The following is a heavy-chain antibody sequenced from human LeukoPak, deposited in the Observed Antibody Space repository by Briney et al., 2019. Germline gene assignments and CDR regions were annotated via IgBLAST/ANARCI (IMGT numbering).Heavy chain of an antibody. J-gene: IGHJ4*02. Sequence: PSETLSLTCAVYGGSFSGYYWSWIRQPPGKGLEWIGETNHSGSTNYNPSLKSRVTMSVDTSKNQFSLKLSSVTAADTAVYYCARVMAASKGLDYWGQGTLVTVSS. CDR2: TNHSGST. CDR3: ARVMAASKGLDY. D-gene: IGHD2-2*01. V-gene: IGHV4-34*01. CDR1: GGSFSGYY.